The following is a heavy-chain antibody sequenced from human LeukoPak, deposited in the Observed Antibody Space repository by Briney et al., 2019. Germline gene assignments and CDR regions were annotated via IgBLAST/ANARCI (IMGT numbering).Heavy chain of an antibody. CDR3: ARDLRYFDWLLGPYFDY. CDR1: GGSISSSSYY. CDR2: IYYSGST. J-gene: IGHJ4*02. D-gene: IGHD3-9*01. V-gene: IGHV4-39*07. Sequence: SETLSLTCTVSGGSISSSSYYWGWIRQPPGKGLEWIGSIYYSGSTYYNPSLKSRVTISVDTSKNQFSLKLSSVTAADTAVYYCARDLRYFDWLLGPYFDYWGQGTLVTVSS.